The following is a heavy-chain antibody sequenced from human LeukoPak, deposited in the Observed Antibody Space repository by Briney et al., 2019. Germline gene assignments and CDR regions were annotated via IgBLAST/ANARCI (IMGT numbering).Heavy chain of an antibody. D-gene: IGHD4-23*01. CDR2: ISESGGDT. V-gene: IGHV3-23*01. Sequence: PGGSLRLSCAASGFTFSGYHMNWARQAPGKGLEWVSAISESGGDTQYGDSVKGRFTISRDNSKNTLYLQMNSLRAEDTAIYYCAKHVYGGNLLPETWGQGTLVTVSS. J-gene: IGHJ4*02. CDR1: GFTFSGYH. CDR3: AKHVYGGNLLPET.